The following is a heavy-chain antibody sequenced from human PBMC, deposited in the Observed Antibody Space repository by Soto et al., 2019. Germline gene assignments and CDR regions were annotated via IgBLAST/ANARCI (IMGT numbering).Heavy chain of an antibody. J-gene: IGHJ4*02. D-gene: IGHD4-4*01. CDR3: ATERTTGYFDY. V-gene: IGHV4-30-4*01. Sequence: QVQLQESGPGLVKPSQTLSLTCTVSGGSISSGDYYWSWIRQPPGKGLEWIGYIYYSGRTYYNPSLKGRVTISVDTSKHQFSLKLSSVTAADTAVYYCATERTTGYFDYWGQGTLVTVSS. CDR2: IYYSGRT. CDR1: GGSISSGDYY.